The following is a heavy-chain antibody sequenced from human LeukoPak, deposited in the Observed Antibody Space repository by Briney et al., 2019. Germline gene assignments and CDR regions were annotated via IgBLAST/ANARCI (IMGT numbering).Heavy chain of an antibody. Sequence: PGRSLRLSCAASGFMFSSYAMHWVRQAPGKGLEWVAVISYDGSNKYYADSVKGRFTISRDNAKNTLYVQMNSLRVEDTAVYYCAKGSSGWYSGFDYWGLGTLVTVSS. V-gene: IGHV3-30*04. CDR1: GFMFSSYA. D-gene: IGHD6-19*01. CDR3: AKGSSGWYSGFDY. CDR2: ISYDGSNK. J-gene: IGHJ4*02.